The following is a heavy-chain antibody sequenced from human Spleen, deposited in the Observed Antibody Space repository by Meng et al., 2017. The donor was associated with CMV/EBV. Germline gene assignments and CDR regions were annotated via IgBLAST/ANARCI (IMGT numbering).Heavy chain of an antibody. J-gene: IGHJ6*02. V-gene: IGHV4-4*02. Sequence: GSLRLSCGVSGDYISSSSWWSWVRQPPGKGLEWIGEIHHRGRTNYNPTLKSRVTMSVDKSKNQFFLKMNSVTAADTAVYYCAREYCSATSCYRVASGGVDVWGQGTAVTVSS. D-gene: IGHD2-2*01. CDR2: IHHRGRT. CDR3: AREYCSATSCYRVASGGVDV. CDR1: GDYISSSSW.